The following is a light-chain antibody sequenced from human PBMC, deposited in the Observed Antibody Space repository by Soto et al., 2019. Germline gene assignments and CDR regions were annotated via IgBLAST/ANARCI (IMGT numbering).Light chain of an antibody. CDR1: GSDVGGYNS. J-gene: IGLJ1*01. V-gene: IGLV2-14*03. Sequence: QSVLTQPASVSGSPGQSITISCTGTGSDVGGYNSVSWYQHHPGKAPKLMIYNVNNRPSGVSNRFSGSKSGNTASLTISGLQAEDEADYYCSSYTTSSTYVFGTGTKVTV. CDR3: SSYTTSSTYV. CDR2: NVN.